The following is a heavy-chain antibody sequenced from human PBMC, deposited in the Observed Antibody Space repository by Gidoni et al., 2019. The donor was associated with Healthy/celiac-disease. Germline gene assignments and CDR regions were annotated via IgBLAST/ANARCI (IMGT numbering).Heavy chain of an antibody. Sequence: QVQLVQSGAEVKKPGASVKVSCKASGYTFTSYGISWVRQAPGQGLEWMGWISAYNGNTNYAQKLQGRVTMTTDTSTSTAYMELRSLRSDDTAVYYCATTPYYDSSGYRFDYWGQGTLVTVSS. CDR3: ATTPYYDSSGYRFDY. CDR1: GYTFTSYG. CDR2: ISAYNGNT. V-gene: IGHV1-18*01. D-gene: IGHD3-22*01. J-gene: IGHJ4*02.